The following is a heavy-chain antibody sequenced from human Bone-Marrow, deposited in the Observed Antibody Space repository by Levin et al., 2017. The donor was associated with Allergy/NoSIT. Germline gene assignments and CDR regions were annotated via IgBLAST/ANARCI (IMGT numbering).Heavy chain of an antibody. CDR3: ARAGYSSSWYANPGNYYDYGMDV. CDR1: GGSFSGYY. D-gene: IGHD6-13*01. Sequence: LETLSLTCAVYGGSFSGYYWSWIRQPPGKGLEWIGEINHSGSTNYNPSLKSRVTISVDTSKNQFSLKLSSVTAADTAVYYCARAGYSSSWYANPGNYYDYGMDVWGQGTTVTVSS. CDR2: INHSGST. V-gene: IGHV4-34*01. J-gene: IGHJ6*02.